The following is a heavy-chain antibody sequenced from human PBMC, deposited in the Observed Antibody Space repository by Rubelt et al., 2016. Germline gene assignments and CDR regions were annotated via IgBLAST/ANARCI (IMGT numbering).Heavy chain of an antibody. CDR2: IYYSGST. J-gene: IGHJ5*02. CDR3: AGGYGREQQLDNNWFYP. CDR1: GGSISSYY. Sequence: QVQLQESGPGLVKPSETLSLTCTVSGGSISSYYWSWIRQPPGKGLEWIGYIYYSGSTNYNPSLKSRVTISVDTSKNQFSLKLSVVTAADTAVYYCAGGYGREQQLDNNWFYPWGQGTLVTVSS. D-gene: IGHD6-13*01. V-gene: IGHV4-59*01.